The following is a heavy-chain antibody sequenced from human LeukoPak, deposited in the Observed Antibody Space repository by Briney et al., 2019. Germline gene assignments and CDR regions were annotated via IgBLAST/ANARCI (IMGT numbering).Heavy chain of an antibody. D-gene: IGHD3-9*01. J-gene: IGHJ4*02. CDR3: VKGDYDILTGYYGLDY. CDR1: GFTFSSYA. CDR2: ISSNGGST. V-gene: IGHV3-64D*06. Sequence: SGGSLRLSCSASGFTFSSYAMHWVRQAPGKGLEYVSAISSNGGSTYYADSVKGRFTISRDNSKNTLYLQMSGLRAEDTAVYYCVKGDYDILTGYYGLDYWGQGTLVTVSS.